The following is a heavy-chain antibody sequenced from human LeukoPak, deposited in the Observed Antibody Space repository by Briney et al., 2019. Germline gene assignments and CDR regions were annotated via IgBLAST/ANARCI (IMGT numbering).Heavy chain of an antibody. J-gene: IGHJ4*02. D-gene: IGHD6-19*01. CDR3: ARAYSSGWFPGTFDY. Sequence: GGSLRLSCAASGFTFSSYEMNWVRQAPGKGLEWVSYVSSSGSTIYYADSVKGRFTISRDNAKNSLYLQMNSLRAEDTAVYYCARAYSSGWFPGTFDYWGQGTLVPVSS. CDR1: GFTFSSYE. CDR2: VSSSGSTI. V-gene: IGHV3-48*03.